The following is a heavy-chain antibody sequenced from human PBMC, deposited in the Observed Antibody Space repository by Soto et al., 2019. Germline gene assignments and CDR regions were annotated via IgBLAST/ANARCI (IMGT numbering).Heavy chain of an antibody. Sequence: PGGSLRLSCAVSGFTARANYMSWVRQAPGKGLEWVSVIYSGGTTYYADSVKGRFIISRDISKNTLYLQMNILRAEDTAVYYCNGYGYWGQGTLVTVSS. CDR1: GFTARANY. J-gene: IGHJ4*02. CDR3: NGYGY. V-gene: IGHV3-53*01. D-gene: IGHD5-12*01. CDR2: IYSGGTT.